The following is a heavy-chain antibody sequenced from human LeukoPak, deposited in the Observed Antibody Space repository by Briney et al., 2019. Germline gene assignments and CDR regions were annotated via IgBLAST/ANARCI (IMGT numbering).Heavy chain of an antibody. CDR1: GFTFSSYW. CDR2: INSDGSST. D-gene: IGHD3-22*01. CDR3: AKDLSAYYDSSGYPVS. Sequence: GGSLRLSCAASGFTFSSYWMHWVRQAPGKGLVWVSRINSDGSSTSYADSVKGRFTISRDNAKNSLYLQMNSLRAEDTALYYCAKDLSAYYDSSGYPVSWGQGTLVTVSS. V-gene: IGHV3-74*01. J-gene: IGHJ4*02.